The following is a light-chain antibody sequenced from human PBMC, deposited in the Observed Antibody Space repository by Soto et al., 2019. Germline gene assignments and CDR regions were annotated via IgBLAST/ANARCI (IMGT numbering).Light chain of an antibody. Sequence: EILFTQSPGTLSLSPGERATLSCRASQSVPRSYLAWYQQKPGEAPRLLIYAASSRDTGIPDRFSGGGSGTDFTLTISRLEPEDFAVYYCQQCGSSPWTFGQGTKVDIK. CDR3: QQCGSSPWT. CDR2: AAS. J-gene: IGKJ1*01. CDR1: QSVPRSY. V-gene: IGKV3-20*01.